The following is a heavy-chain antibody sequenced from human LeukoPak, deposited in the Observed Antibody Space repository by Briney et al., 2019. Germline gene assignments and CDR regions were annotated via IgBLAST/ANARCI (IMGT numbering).Heavy chain of an antibody. J-gene: IGHJ4*02. CDR3: AKDMYSGSNYFFDS. CDR2: ISDNT. D-gene: IGHD6-25*01. V-gene: IGHV3-23*01. CDR1: GFTFSTSA. Sequence: PGGSLRLSCAASGFTFSTSAMTWVRQAPGKGLEWVSSISDNTYYADSVKGRFTISKDNSKNTLYLQMNSLRAEDTALYYCAKDMYSGSNYFFDSWGQGTLVTVSS.